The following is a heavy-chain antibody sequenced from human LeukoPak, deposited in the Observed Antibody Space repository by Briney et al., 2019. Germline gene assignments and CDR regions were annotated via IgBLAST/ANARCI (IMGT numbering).Heavy chain of an antibody. CDR2: ISGSGGST. V-gene: IGHV3-23*01. CDR3: AKVDNQDGDPYDY. Sequence: GGSLRLSCAASGFTFSSYAMSWVCQAPGKGLEWVSAISGSGGSTYYADSVKGRFTISRDNSKNTLYLQMNSLRAEDTAVYYCAKVDNQDGDPYDYWGQGTLVTVSS. D-gene: IGHD4-17*01. J-gene: IGHJ4*02. CDR1: GFTFSSYA.